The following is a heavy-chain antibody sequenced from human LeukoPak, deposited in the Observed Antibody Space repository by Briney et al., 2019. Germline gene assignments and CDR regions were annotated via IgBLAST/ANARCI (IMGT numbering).Heavy chain of an antibody. Sequence: PSQTLSRTCTVSGGSISSGDYYWSWIRQPPGKGLEWIGYIYYSGSTYYNPCLNRRVTISLDTSKQQSSMKLSSVTAADTAVYYCARVGSGSYYQDAFDIWGQGTMVTVSS. J-gene: IGHJ3*02. D-gene: IGHD1-26*01. CDR1: GGSISSGDYY. CDR3: ARVGSGSYYQDAFDI. V-gene: IGHV4-30-4*08. CDR2: IYYSGST.